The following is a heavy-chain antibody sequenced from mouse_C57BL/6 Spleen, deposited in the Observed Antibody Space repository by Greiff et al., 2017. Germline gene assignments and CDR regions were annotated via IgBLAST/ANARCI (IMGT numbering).Heavy chain of an antibody. J-gene: IGHJ3*01. CDR2: IDPANGNT. V-gene: IGHV14-3*01. CDR1: GFNIKNTY. Sequence: VQLQQSVAELVRPGASVKLSCTASGFNIKNTYMHWVKQRPEQGLEWIGRIDPANGNTKYAPKFQGTAPLTEDTSSNTAYLQLSSLTSEDTASYYWARPVDSSGCWCADRGEWRLGNVSA. CDR3: ARPVDSSGCWCAD. D-gene: IGHD3-2*02.